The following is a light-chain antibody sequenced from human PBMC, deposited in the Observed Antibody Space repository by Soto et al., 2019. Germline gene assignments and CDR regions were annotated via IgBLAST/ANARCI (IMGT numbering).Light chain of an antibody. Sequence: DIQMTQSPPSLSASVGDRVSITCRASQTISTYVNWYQHKPGQAPKLLMYSASTLHTGVPSRFSGSGSGTHFTLTVTNLQPEDLATYFCQQSFSTPFTFGPGTRVDL. CDR2: SAS. CDR1: QTISTY. CDR3: QQSFSTPFT. J-gene: IGKJ3*01. V-gene: IGKV1-39*01.